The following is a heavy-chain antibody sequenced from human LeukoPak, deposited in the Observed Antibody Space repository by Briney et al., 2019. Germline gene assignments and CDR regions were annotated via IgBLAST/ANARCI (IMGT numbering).Heavy chain of an antibody. CDR1: GGTFSSYA. D-gene: IGHD2-21*02. V-gene: IGHV1-69*13. Sequence: ASVKVSCKASGGTFSSYAISWVRQAPGQGLEWMGGIIPIFGTANYAQKFQGRVTITADESTSTAYMELSSLRAEDTAVYYCARVRLVTGPQDYWGQGTLVTVSS. CDR3: ARVRLVTGPQDY. CDR2: IIPIFGTA. J-gene: IGHJ4*02.